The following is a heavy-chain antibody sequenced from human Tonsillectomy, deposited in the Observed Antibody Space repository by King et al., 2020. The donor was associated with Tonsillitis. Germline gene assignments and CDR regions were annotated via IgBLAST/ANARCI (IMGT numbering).Heavy chain of an antibody. CDR1: GFTFSSYD. V-gene: IGHV3-23*01. CDR2: INNSDGGT. D-gene: IGHD4-17*01. J-gene: IGHJ4*02. CDR3: AKGFYGRKFDF. Sequence: VQLLESGGGFVQPGGSLRLSCAASGFTFSSYDMSWVRQAPGKGLEWVSTINNSDGGTDYADSVKGRFTISRNNPKNTLYLQMNSLRAEDTAVYYCAKGFYGRKFDFWGQGTLVTVSA.